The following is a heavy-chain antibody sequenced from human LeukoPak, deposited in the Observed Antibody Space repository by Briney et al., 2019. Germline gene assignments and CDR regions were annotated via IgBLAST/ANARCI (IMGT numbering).Heavy chain of an antibody. CDR2: FDPEDGET. J-gene: IGHJ3*02. Sequence: ASVKVSCKVSGYTLTELSMHWVRQAPGKGLEWMGGFDPEDGETIYAQKFQGRVTMTEDTSTDTAYMELSSLRSEDTAVYYCATDGHIAANFDAFDIWGQGTMVTVSS. V-gene: IGHV1-24*01. CDR1: GYTLTELS. CDR3: ATDGHIAANFDAFDI. D-gene: IGHD6-13*01.